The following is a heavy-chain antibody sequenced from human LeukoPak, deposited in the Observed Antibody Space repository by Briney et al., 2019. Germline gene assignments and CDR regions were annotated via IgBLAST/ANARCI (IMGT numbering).Heavy chain of an antibody. CDR2: INPNSGGT. V-gene: IGHV1-2*02. CDR1: RYTFTGYY. CDR3: ARDPRELAYDAFDI. J-gene: IGHJ3*02. D-gene: IGHD6-6*01. Sequence: ASVKVSCKASRYTFTGYYMHWVRQAPGQGLEWMGWINPNSGGTNYAQKFQGRVTMTRDTSISTAYMELSRLRSDDTAVYYCARDPRELAYDAFDIWGQGTMVTVSS.